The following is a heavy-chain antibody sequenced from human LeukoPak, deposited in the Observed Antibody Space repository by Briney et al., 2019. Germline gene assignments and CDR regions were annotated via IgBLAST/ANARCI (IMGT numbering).Heavy chain of an antibody. CDR3: AGAYLDYAHFGV. Sequence: PGGSLRLSCTASGLIFRNYAMTWVRQAPRKGLEWVSTISGDGTETFYADSVKGRFTISRDNSKNTHYLQMSSLRAEDTAVYYCAGAYLDYAHFGVWGQGTTVTVSS. J-gene: IGHJ6*02. CDR1: GLIFRNYA. V-gene: IGHV3-23*01. CDR2: ISGDGTET. D-gene: IGHD4-17*01.